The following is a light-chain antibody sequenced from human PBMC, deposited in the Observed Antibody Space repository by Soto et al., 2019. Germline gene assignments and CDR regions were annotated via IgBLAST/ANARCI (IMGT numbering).Light chain of an antibody. CDR3: QQYYSSPLT. Sequence: DIVMTQSPDSLAVSLGERATINCKSSQSVLYSSNSKNYLAWYQQKPGQPPNLLIYWASTRESGVPDRFSGSRSGTDFALTISSLQAEDVAVYYCQQYYSSPLTFGGGTKVEI. J-gene: IGKJ4*01. CDR2: WAS. CDR1: QSVLYSSNSKNY. V-gene: IGKV4-1*01.